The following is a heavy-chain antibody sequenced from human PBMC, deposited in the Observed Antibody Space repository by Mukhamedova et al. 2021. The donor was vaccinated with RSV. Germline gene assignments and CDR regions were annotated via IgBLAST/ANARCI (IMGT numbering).Heavy chain of an antibody. CDR2: ISDTGKT. D-gene: IGHD2/OR15-2a*01. CDR3: ARPRQPSSMGFYYHYMDV. J-gene: IGHJ6*03. Sequence: GLEWIGRISDTGKTNYNPSLKSRLTLSIDPSNNQFSLTLNSVTAADAAVYYCARPRQPSSMGFYYHYMDVWGAGITVTVSS. V-gene: IGHV4-4*07.